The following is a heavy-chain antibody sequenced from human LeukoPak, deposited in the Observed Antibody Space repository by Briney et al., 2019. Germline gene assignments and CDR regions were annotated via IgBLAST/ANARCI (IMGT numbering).Heavy chain of an antibody. CDR3: ARGRTTVVTPYYFDY. D-gene: IGHD4-23*01. V-gene: IGHV4-4*02. Sequence: SETLSLTCGVSGGSISNTNWWTWFRQPPGKGLEWIGEVNLQGSTNYNPSLKSRVTISVDRSKNQFSLKLSSVTAADTAVYYCARGRTTVVTPYYFDYWGQGTLVTVSS. CDR1: GGSISNTNW. J-gene: IGHJ4*02. CDR2: VNLQGST.